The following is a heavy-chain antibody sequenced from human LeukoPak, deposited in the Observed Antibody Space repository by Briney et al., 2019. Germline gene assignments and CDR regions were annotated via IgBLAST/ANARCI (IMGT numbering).Heavy chain of an antibody. D-gene: IGHD2/OR15-2a*01. V-gene: IGHV1-18*04. CDR1: GYTFTSYG. J-gene: IGHJ4*02. Sequence: ASVKVSCKASGYTFTSYGTSWVRQAPGQGLEWMGWISAYNGNTNYAQKLQGRVTMTTDTSTSTAYMELRSLRSDDTAVYYCARERGPSQYFPFDYWGQGTLVTVSS. CDR2: ISAYNGNT. CDR3: ARERGPSQYFPFDY.